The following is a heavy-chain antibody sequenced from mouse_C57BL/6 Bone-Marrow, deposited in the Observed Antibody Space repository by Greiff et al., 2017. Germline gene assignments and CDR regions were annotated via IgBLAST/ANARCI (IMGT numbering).Heavy chain of an antibody. CDR1: GFTFSSDT. V-gene: IGHV5-9*01. Sequence: EVKLVESGGGLVKPGGSLKLSCAASGFTFSSDTMSWVRQTPEKRLEWVATISGGGGNTYYPDSVKGRFTISRDNAKNTLYLQMSSLRSEDTALYYCAFKAWFAYWGQGTLVTVSA. J-gene: IGHJ3*01. CDR3: AFKAWFAY. CDR2: ISGGGGNT.